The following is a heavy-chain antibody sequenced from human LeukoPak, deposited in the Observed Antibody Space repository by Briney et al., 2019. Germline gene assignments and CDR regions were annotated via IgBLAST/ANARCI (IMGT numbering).Heavy chain of an antibody. CDR2: ISGSGGST. J-gene: IGHJ5*02. CDR3: AKPREKSAAGKIDWFDP. CDR1: GFTFSSYA. V-gene: IGHV3-23*01. Sequence: GGSLRLSCAASGFTFSSYAMSWVRQAPGKGLEWVSAISGSGGSTYYADSVKGRFTISRDNSKNTLYLQMNSLRAEDTAVYYCAKPREKSAAGKIDWFDPWGQGTLVTVSS. D-gene: IGHD6-13*01.